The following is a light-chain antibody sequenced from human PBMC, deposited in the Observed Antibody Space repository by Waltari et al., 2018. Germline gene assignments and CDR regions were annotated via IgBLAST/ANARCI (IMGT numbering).Light chain of an antibody. J-gene: IGLJ2*01. V-gene: IGLV2-11*01. CDR1: SGNVGGSAY. CDR2: DVP. Sequence: QSALTQPRSVSGSPGQSVTISCTGTSGNVGGSAYVSWYQQHPVKAPTLMLYDVPKRPPGVPDRFSGSKSGNTVFLTISGLQAEDEADYHCYSYAGGYTFVFGPGTKLAVL. CDR3: YSYAGGYTFV.